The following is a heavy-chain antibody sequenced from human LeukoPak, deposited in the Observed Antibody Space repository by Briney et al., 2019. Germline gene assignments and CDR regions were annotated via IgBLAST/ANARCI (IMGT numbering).Heavy chain of an antibody. J-gene: IGHJ4*02. CDR1: GFTFSIYA. V-gene: IGHV3-23*01. D-gene: IGHD2-2*01. Sequence: GGSLRLSCAASGFTFSIYAMSWVRQAPGKGLEWVSVISGSGGRTYYAESVKGRFTISRDNSKNTLYLQMNSLRAEDTAVYYCAKDPLVSSQEYFDYWGQGTLVTVSS. CDR3: AKDPLVSSQEYFDY. CDR2: ISGSGGRT.